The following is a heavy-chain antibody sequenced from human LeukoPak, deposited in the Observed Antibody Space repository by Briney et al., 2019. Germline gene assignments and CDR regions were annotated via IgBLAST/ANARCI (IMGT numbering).Heavy chain of an antibody. V-gene: IGHV1-69*13. CDR3: ARARGQGYCSSTSCPPDFDY. CDR2: IIPIFGTA. D-gene: IGHD2-2*01. J-gene: IGHJ4*02. Sequence: ASVKVSCKASGGTFSSYAISWVRQAPGQGLEWMGGIIPIFGTANYAQKFQGRVTITADESTSTAYMELSSLRSEDTAVYYCARARGQGYCSSTSCPPDFDYWGQGTLVTVSS. CDR1: GGTFSSYA.